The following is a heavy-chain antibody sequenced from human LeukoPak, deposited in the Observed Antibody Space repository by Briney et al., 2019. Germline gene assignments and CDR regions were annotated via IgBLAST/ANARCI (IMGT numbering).Heavy chain of an antibody. Sequence: TSETLSLTCTVSGGSISSDYWSWIRQPPGKGLEWIGYIYYSGSTNYNPSLKSRVTISVDTSKNQFSLKLSSVTAADTAVYYCARDGRDGYNYSPEYFQHWGQGTLVTVSS. CDR3: ARDGRDGYNYSPEYFQH. V-gene: IGHV4-59*01. J-gene: IGHJ1*01. CDR1: GGSISSDY. CDR2: IYYSGST. D-gene: IGHD5-24*01.